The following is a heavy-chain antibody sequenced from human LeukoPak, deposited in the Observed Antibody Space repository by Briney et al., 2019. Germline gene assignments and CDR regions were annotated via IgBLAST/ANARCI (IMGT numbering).Heavy chain of an antibody. Sequence: GASVKVSCKASGYTFTAYYMHWVRQAPGQGLEWVGWINPNTGDTNSAERFQGRVTMTRDSSISTAYLELSRLTSDDTAVYYCARDMWQQFDWFDPWGQGTLVTVSS. V-gene: IGHV1-2*02. CDR3: ARDMWQQFDWFDP. CDR1: GYTFTAYY. D-gene: IGHD6-13*01. J-gene: IGHJ5*02. CDR2: INPNTGDT.